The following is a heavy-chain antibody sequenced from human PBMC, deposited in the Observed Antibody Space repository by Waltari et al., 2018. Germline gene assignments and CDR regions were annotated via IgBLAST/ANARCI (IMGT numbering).Heavy chain of an antibody. CDR2: ISWNSGSI. D-gene: IGHD1-26*01. Sequence: EVQLVESGGGLVQPGRSLRLSCAASGFTFDDYAMQWVRQAPGKGLGGVSGISWNSGSIGYADSVKCRFTISRDNAKNSLYLQMNSLRAEDMALYYCAKDKGSGSYYYYGMDVWGQGTTVTVSS. J-gene: IGHJ6*02. CDR3: AKDKGSGSYYYYGMDV. V-gene: IGHV3-9*03. CDR1: GFTFDDYA.